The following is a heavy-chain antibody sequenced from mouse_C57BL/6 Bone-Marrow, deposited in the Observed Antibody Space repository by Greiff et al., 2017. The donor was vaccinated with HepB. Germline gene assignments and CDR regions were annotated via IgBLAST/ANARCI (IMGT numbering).Heavy chain of an antibody. Sequence: VQLQESGAELVRPGASVTLSCKASGYTFTDYEMHWVKQTPVHGLEWIGAIDPETGGTAYNQKFKGKATLTADKSSSTAYMELRSLTSEDSAVYYCTGSLAMDYWGQGTSVTVSS. CDR2: IDPETGGT. CDR3: TGSLAMDY. V-gene: IGHV1-15*01. J-gene: IGHJ4*01. CDR1: GYTFTDYE.